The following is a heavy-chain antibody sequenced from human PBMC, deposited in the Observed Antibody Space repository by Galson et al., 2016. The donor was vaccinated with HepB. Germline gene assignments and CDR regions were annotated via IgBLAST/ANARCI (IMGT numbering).Heavy chain of an antibody. D-gene: IGHD3-9*01. CDR3: ARGRRGKYDFLTGYTKGLYNYFDP. Sequence: SLRLSCAASGFTFSDYYVSWIRQAPGTGLECVSHISSSSSFTNYADSVKGRFIIFRDNVKNSLYLQMNSLRAEDTAVYFCARGRRGKYDFLTGYTKGLYNYFDPWGQGTLVTVSS. J-gene: IGHJ5*02. CDR1: GFTFSDYY. CDR2: ISSSSSFT. V-gene: IGHV3-11*06.